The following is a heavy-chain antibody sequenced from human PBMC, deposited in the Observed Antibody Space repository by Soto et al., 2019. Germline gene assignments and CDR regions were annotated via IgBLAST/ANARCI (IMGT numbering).Heavy chain of an antibody. CDR1: DCTFSNAG. CDR3: TTDLSDYYGAGSYLF. J-gene: IGHJ1*01. CDR2: IKSKTDGGTP. V-gene: IGHV3-15*01. Sequence: EVQLVESGGGLVKPGGPLRLSGAASDCTFSNAGISWVGQTPGKGLEGFGRIKSKTDGGTPDYAATVKGRLTISRDDSKHTLYLQMNSLKTEDTAVYYCTTDLSDYYGAGSYLFWGQGTLVTVSS. D-gene: IGHD3-10*01.